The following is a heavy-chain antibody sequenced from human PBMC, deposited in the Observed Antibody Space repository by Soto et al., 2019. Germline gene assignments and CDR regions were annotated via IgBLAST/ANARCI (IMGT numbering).Heavy chain of an antibody. CDR2: IYYGGST. CDR3: ARGGYYYENSGQNAYDY. Sequence: SETLSLTCTVSGGSISSGGYYWSWIRQDPGKGLEWIGHIYYGGSTYYNPSLKSRATISGDTSKNQFSLKLSSVTAADTAVYYCARGGYYYENSGQNAYDYWGQGILVTVSS. CDR1: GGSISSGGYY. V-gene: IGHV4-31*03. J-gene: IGHJ4*01. D-gene: IGHD3-22*01.